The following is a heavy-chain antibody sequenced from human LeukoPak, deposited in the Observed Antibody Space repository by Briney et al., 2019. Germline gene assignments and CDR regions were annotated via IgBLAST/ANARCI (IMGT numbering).Heavy chain of an antibody. V-gene: IGHV1-46*01. CDR2: INPTGGST. CDR3: ARDKYYSDSSGFPS. J-gene: IGHJ5*02. D-gene: IGHD3-22*01. Sequence: ASVKVSCKTSGYIFTRYYIHWVRQAPGQGLDWMGIINPTGGSTTYAPKFQGRVTMTSETSTSTVYMELSSLRSEDTAVYYCARDKYYSDSSGFPSWGQGTLVTVSS. CDR1: GYIFTRYY.